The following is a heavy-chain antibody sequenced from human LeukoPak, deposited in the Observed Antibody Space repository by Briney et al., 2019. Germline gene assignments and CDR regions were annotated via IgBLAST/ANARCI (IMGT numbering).Heavy chain of an antibody. CDR1: GGSFSGYY. V-gene: IGHV4-34*01. CDR3: ARGDGGNPGWFDP. CDR2: INHSGST. J-gene: IGHJ5*02. Sequence: SETLSLTCAVYGGSFSGYYWSWIRQPSGKGLEWIGEINHSGSTNYNPSLKSRVTISVDTSKNQFSLKLSSVTAADTAVYYCARGDGGNPGWFDPWGQGTLVTVSS. D-gene: IGHD4-23*01.